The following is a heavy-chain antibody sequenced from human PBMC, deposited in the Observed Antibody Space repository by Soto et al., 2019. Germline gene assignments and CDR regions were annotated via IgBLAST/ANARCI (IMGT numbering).Heavy chain of an antibody. Sequence: EVQLVESGGGLVQPGGSLRLSCAASGFTFSNYWMYWVRQAPGKGLEWVSRINSDGSVSSYADSVKGRLTISRDNFKNALYLQMDSRRAEDTAVYYCARGDCVGGTCYSLAGSFYYYMDVWGKGTTVTVFS. J-gene: IGHJ6*03. V-gene: IGHV3-74*02. CDR1: GFTFSNYW. D-gene: IGHD2-15*01. CDR3: ARGDCVGGTCYSLAGSFYYYMDV. CDR2: INSDGSVS.